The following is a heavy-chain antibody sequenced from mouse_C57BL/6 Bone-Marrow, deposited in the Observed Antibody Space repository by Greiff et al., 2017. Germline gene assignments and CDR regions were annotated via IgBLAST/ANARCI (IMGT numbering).Heavy chain of an antibody. CDR1: GFTFSSYA. D-gene: IGHD1-1*01. V-gene: IGHV5-4*01. CDR2: ISDGGSYT. CDR3: ARDAYYYGSPYYFDY. Sequence: EVQLVESGGGLVKPGGSLKLSCAASGFTFSSYAMSWVRQTPEKRLAWVATISDGGSYTYYPDNVKGRFTISRDNAKNNLYLQMSHLKSEDTAMYYCARDAYYYGSPYYFDYWGQGTTLTVSS. J-gene: IGHJ2*01.